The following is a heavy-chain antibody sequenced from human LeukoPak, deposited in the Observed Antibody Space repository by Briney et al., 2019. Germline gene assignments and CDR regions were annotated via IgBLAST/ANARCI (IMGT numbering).Heavy chain of an antibody. V-gene: IGHV4-30-4*08. Sequence: SETLSLTCTVSGGSISSGDYYWTWIRQPPGKGLEWIGYIYYNESTYYHPSLKSRVTISVATSKNQFSLKLGSVTAADTAVYYCARDRYCSSTSCYPDAFDIWGQGTMVTVSS. D-gene: IGHD2-2*01. CDR3: ARDRYCSSTSCYPDAFDI. CDR2: IYYNEST. J-gene: IGHJ3*02. CDR1: GGSISSGDYY.